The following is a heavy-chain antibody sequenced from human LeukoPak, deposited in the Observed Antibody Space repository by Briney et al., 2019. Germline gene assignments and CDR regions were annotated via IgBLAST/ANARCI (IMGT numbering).Heavy chain of an antibody. CDR3: ARGGNYDILTGYIFDY. CDR1: GFTFSNYW. J-gene: IGHJ4*02. V-gene: IGHV3-7*03. D-gene: IGHD3-9*01. CDR2: INHDGGYK. Sequence: GGSLRLSCAASGFTFSNYWMSWVRQAPGKGLEWVSNINHDGGYKHYVDSVKGRFTIARDSAKNSLNLQMNSLRAEDTAVYYCARGGNYDILTGYIFDYWGQGTLVTVSS.